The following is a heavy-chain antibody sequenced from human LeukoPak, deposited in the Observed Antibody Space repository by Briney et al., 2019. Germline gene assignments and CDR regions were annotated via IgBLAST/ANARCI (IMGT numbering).Heavy chain of an antibody. D-gene: IGHD2-15*01. Sequence: ASVKVSCKASGGTFSSYAISWVRQAPGQGLEWMGGIIPIFGTANYAQKFQGRVTITADESTSTAYMELSSLRSEDTAVYYCARERYCSGGSCYSGLVDYWGQGTLVTASS. CDR2: IIPIFGTA. CDR3: ARERYCSGGSCYSGLVDY. V-gene: IGHV1-69*13. CDR1: GGTFSSYA. J-gene: IGHJ4*02.